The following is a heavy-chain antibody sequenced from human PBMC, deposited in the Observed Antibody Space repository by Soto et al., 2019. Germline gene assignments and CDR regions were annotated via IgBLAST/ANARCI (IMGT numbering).Heavy chain of an antibody. CDR2: IDPSGDRT. CDR3: ATTIIYGDPGDY. CDR1: GYTFISYY. Sequence: QVQVQQSGAEVKEPGASVRILCKASGYTFISYYMHWVRQAPGQGLEWMGIIDPSGDRTTYAQRFRGRVTMTWDTSRSTVYMDMTSLRPDDTAVYFCATTIIYGDPGDYWGQGTVVSVSS. J-gene: IGHJ4*02. D-gene: IGHD4-17*01. V-gene: IGHV1-46*01.